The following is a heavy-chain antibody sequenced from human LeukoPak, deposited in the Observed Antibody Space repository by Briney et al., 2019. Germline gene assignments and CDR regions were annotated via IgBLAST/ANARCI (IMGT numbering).Heavy chain of an antibody. Sequence: PSETLSLTCTASGGSISSRNYYWGWIRQPPGKGLEWIGSMYYSGGTFYNPSLKSRVTISVDTSKNQFSLRLSSVTAADTAVYYCGRFVVVTAYFDYWGQGTLVTVSS. CDR1: GGSISSRNYY. CDR2: MYYSGGT. CDR3: GRFVVVTAYFDY. D-gene: IGHD2-21*02. V-gene: IGHV4-39*01. J-gene: IGHJ4*02.